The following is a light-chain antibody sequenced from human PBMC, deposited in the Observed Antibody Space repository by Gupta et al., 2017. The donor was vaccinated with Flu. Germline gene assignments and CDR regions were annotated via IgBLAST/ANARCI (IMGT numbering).Light chain of an antibody. V-gene: IGKV1-5*03. Sequence: IHMTQSASTLSVSVGDRVTITCRASQSISSWLAWYQQKPGKAPKLLIYKASSLESGVPSRFSGSGSGTEFTLTISSLQPDDFATYYCQQYNSYPYTFGQGTKLEIK. J-gene: IGKJ2*01. CDR1: QSISSW. CDR3: QQYNSYPYT. CDR2: KAS.